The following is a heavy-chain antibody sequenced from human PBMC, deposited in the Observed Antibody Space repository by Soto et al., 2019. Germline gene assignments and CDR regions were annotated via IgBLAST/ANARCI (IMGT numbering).Heavy chain of an antibody. Sequence: PSETLSLTCAVYGGSFSGYYWSWIRQPPGKGLEWIGEINHSGSTNYNPSLKSRVTISVDTSKNQFSLKLSSVTAADTAVYYCARGRFFRMKWFYFDYWGQGTLVTVSS. D-gene: IGHD3-22*01. CDR3: ARGRFFRMKWFYFDY. CDR1: GGSFSGYY. J-gene: IGHJ4*02. V-gene: IGHV4-34*01. CDR2: INHSGST.